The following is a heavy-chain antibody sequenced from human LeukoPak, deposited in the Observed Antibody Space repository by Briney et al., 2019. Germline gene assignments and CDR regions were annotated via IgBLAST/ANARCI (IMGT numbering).Heavy chain of an antibody. CDR2: ISPTSSYM. CDR3: ARHPSDY. V-gene: IGHV3-21*01. Sequence: PGGSLRLSCAASGFTFTDFYMNWVRQAPGKGLEWVSWISPTSSYMYYADSLKGRFTISRDNAKNSLYLQMNSLRAEDTAVYYCARHPSDYWGQGTLVTVSS. CDR1: GFTFTDFY. J-gene: IGHJ4*02.